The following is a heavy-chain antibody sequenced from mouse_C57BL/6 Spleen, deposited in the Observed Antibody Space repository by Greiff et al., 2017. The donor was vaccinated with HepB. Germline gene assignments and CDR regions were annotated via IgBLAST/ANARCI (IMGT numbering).Heavy chain of an antibody. D-gene: IGHD1-1*02. CDR3: ARSGGIYYFDY. Sequence: VQLQQPGAELVKPGASVKLSCKASGYTFTSYWMHWVKQRPGQGLEWIGMIHPNSGSTNYNEKFKSKATLTVDKSSSTAYMQLSSLTSEDSAVYYCARSGGIYYFDYWGQGTTLTVSS. V-gene: IGHV1-64*01. CDR2: IHPNSGST. CDR1: GYTFTSYW. J-gene: IGHJ2*01.